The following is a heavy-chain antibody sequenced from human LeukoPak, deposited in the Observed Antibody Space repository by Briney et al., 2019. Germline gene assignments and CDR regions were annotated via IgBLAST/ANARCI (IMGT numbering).Heavy chain of an antibody. CDR1: GFIFSDFY. Sequence: GGSLRLSCAASGFIFSDFYMTWVRQAPGRGLEWVANIDQSGGRNNYVDSVKGRFTISRDNAKNSLFLEMSSLRADDTAVYFCARDVEGGTFDIWGQGTTVTVSS. J-gene: IGHJ3*02. CDR3: ARDVEGGTFDI. CDR2: IDQSGGRN. V-gene: IGHV3-7*05. D-gene: IGHD3-16*01.